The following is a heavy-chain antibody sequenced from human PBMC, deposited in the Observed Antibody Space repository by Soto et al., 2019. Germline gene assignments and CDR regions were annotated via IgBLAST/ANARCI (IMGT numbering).Heavy chain of an antibody. D-gene: IGHD3-10*01. CDR3: ARDLGVRGVIIGPESYCGMDV. CDR1: CVSIVGPH. J-gene: IGHJ6*02. CDR2: VYYSGSS. V-gene: IGHV4-59*11. Sequence: SATPSLTCTFPCVSIVGPHWGWIPQPPGKGLEWIGYVYYSGSSTSNPSLKSRVTMSADTSKNQLSLKVRSVTAADTAVYYCARDLGVRGVIIGPESYCGMDVWGQATKVTVTS.